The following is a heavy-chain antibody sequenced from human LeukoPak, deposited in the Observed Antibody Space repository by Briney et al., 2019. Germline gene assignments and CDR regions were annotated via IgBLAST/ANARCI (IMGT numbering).Heavy chain of an antibody. CDR1: GFTFRTYA. CDR2: ISGSGGST. V-gene: IGHV3-23*01. D-gene: IGHD6-19*01. Sequence: GGSLRLSCAVSGFTFRTYAMSWVRQAPGKGLEWVSAISGSGGSTYYADPVKGRFTISRDNSKNTLYLQMNSLRAEDTAVYYCAKKLGVADWGQGTLVTVSS. CDR3: AKKLGVAD. J-gene: IGHJ4*02.